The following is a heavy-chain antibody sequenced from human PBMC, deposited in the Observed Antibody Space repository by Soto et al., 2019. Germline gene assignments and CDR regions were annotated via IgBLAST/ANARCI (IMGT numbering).Heavy chain of an antibody. CDR2: IIPIFGTA. D-gene: IGHD3-16*01. Sequence: QVHLVQSGAEVKKPGASVKVSCKASGGTFSSYAISWVRQAPGQGLEWMGGIIPIFGTADYAQKFQGRVAITADASTSTAYMELSSLRSEDTAVYYCASAWGPSYYYGMDVWGQGTTVTVSS. CDR1: GGTFSSYA. J-gene: IGHJ6*02. CDR3: ASAWGPSYYYGMDV. V-gene: IGHV1-69*01.